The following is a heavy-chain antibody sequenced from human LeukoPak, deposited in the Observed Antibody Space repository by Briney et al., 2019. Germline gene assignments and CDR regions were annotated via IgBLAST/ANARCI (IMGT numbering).Heavy chain of an antibody. D-gene: IGHD5-18*01. J-gene: IGHJ4*02. CDR2: TSGSSSYI. V-gene: IGHV3-21*01. CDR3: ARERGYSYGYGDY. CDR1: GFTFSSYN. Sequence: GGSLRLSCAASGFTFSSYNMNWVRQAPGKGLEWVSSTSGSSSYIYYADSVKGRFTISRDNAKNSLYLQMNSLRAEDTAVYCCARERGYSYGYGDYWGQGTLVTVSS.